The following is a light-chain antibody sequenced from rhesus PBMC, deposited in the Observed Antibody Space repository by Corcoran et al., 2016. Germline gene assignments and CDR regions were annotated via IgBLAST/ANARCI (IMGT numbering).Light chain of an antibody. CDR2: AAS. CDR1: QDISNA. V-gene: IGKV1-33*02. Sequence: DIQMSQSPSSLSASVGDKVTITCRASQDISNALAWYQQKPGKAPKFLIYAASSLESGVPSRFRGSRSWTDFTLTISNLQPEDFATYYCQQGYRTPYSFGQVTKLEIK. CDR3: QQGYRTPYS. J-gene: IGKJ2*01.